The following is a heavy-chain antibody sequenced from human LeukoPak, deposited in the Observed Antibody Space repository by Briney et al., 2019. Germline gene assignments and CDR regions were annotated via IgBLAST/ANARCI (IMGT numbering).Heavy chain of an antibody. CDR2: IKQDGSEK. J-gene: IGHJ6*02. V-gene: IGHV3-7*01. CDR1: GFTFSSYW. Sequence: LTGGSLRLSCAASGFTFSSYWMSWVRQAPGKGLEWVANIKQDGSEKYYVDSVKGRFTISRDNAKNSLYLQMNSLRAEDTAVYYCARVQRSDSGYGSDYYYYGMDVWGQGTTVTVSS. CDR3: ARVQRSDSGYGSDYYYYGMDV. D-gene: IGHD5-12*01.